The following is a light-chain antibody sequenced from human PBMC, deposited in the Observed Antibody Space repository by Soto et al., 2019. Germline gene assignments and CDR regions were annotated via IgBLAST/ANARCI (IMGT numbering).Light chain of an antibody. J-gene: IGLJ3*02. Sequence: QAVVTQEPSFSVSPGGTVTLTCGLNSGSVSTSYYPSWYQQTPGQAPRTLIYNTDTRSSGVPHRFSGSILGNKAALTITGAQADDECDYFCALYVGSGISVFGGGTKLTVL. V-gene: IGLV8-61*01. CDR3: ALYVGSGISV. CDR2: NTD. CDR1: SGSVSTSYY.